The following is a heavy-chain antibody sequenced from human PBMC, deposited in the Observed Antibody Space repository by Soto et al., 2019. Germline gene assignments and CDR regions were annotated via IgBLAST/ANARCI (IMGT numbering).Heavy chain of an antibody. CDR2: MYTSGST. Sequence: PSETLSLTCTVSVGSISNYYWTWIRQPAGKGLEWIGRMYTSGSTNYNPSLKSRVTMSVDTSKNQFSLKLSSVTAADTAVYYCAREGYSDNYSYYQTLDVWGQGTTVTVSS. CDR1: VGSISNYY. CDR3: AREGYSDNYSYYQTLDV. D-gene: IGHD1-26*01. J-gene: IGHJ6*02. V-gene: IGHV4-4*07.